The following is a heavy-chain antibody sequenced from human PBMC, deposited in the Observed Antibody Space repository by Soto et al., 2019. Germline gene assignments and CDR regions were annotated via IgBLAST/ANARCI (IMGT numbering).Heavy chain of an antibody. CDR2: VYNRGST. Sequence: QVQLQESGPGLVKASETLSLTCTVSGGSISSNCWTWIRQPPGKGLEWIGYVYNRGSTNYNPPLKSRVTISEDTSKSQFSLKVNSMSAADTAVYYCARSRRGAVAGYTRDNWGQGMLVTVSS. V-gene: IGHV4-59*01. CDR3: ARSRRGAVAGYTRDN. J-gene: IGHJ4*02. D-gene: IGHD6-13*01. CDR1: GGSISSNC.